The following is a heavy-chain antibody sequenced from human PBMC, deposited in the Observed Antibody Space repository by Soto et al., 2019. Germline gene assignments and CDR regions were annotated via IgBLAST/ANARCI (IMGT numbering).Heavy chain of an antibody. Sequence: EVQLVESGGGLVKPGGSLRLSCAASGFNFNSYTINWVRQAPGKRLEWLSSISSSGYIFYTDSVRGRFTISRDNAKNSVYLQINSLRAEDTAVDFCARDCSGGSCYPGMDVWGQGTTVTVSS. D-gene: IGHD2-15*01. CDR2: ISSSGYI. V-gene: IGHV3-21*01. CDR3: ARDCSGGSCYPGMDV. J-gene: IGHJ6*02. CDR1: GFNFNSYT.